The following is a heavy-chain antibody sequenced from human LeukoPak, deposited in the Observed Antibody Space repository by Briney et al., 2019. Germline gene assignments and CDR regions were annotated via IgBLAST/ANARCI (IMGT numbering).Heavy chain of an antibody. J-gene: IGHJ4*02. Sequence: HSGGSLRLSCVASGFSFNNYAMTWVRQAPGKGLEWGSFIIGSSGSTFYADSVKGRFTISRDKSKNTLYLQMNSLRAEDTAVYYCAKGAYDYIEIAYFDYWGQGSLVTVSS. CDR1: GFSFNNYA. V-gene: IGHV3-23*01. CDR3: AKGAYDYIEIAYFDY. D-gene: IGHD5-12*01. CDR2: IIGSSGST.